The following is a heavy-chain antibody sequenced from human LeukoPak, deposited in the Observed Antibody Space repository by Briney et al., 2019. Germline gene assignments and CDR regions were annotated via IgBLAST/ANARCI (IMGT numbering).Heavy chain of an antibody. J-gene: IGHJ4*02. CDR3: AKGGESSSWLFDY. D-gene: IGHD6-13*01. V-gene: IGHV3-23*01. CDR1: GFTFSSYA. Sequence: GGSLRLSCAASGFTFSSYAMSWVRQAPGKGLQWVSALSGSGLSTYYADSVKGRFTITRDNSKNTLYLQMNSLRAEDTAVYYCAKGGESSSWLFDYWGQGTLVPVSS. CDR2: LSGSGLST.